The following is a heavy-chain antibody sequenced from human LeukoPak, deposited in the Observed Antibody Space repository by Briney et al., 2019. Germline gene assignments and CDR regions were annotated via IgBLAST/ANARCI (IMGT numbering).Heavy chain of an antibody. CDR3: ARGPKWELLPFDY. J-gene: IGHJ4*02. V-gene: IGHV3-53*04. CDR2: IYSGGST. CDR1: GFTVSSNY. D-gene: IGHD1-26*01. Sequence: GGSLRLSCAASGFTVSSNYMSWARQAPGKGLEWVSVIYSGGSTYYADSVKGRFTISRHNSKNTLYLQMNSLRAEDTAVYYCARGPKWELLPFDYWGQGTLVTVSS.